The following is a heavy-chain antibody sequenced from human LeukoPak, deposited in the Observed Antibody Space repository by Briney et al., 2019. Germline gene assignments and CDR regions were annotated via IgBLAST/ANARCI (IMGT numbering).Heavy chain of an antibody. Sequence: ASVKVSCKASGYTFTGYYMHWVRQAPGQGLKWMGWINPNSGGTNYAQKFQGRVTMTRVTSISTAYMELSSLRSDDTAVYYCARGVVAATSGFDYWGQGTLVTVSS. CDR1: GYTFTGYY. J-gene: IGHJ4*02. CDR3: ARGVVAATSGFDY. CDR2: INPNSGGT. D-gene: IGHD2-15*01. V-gene: IGHV1-2*02.